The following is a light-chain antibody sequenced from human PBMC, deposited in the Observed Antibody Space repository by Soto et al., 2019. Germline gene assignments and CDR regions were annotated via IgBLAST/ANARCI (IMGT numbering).Light chain of an antibody. J-gene: IGKJ2*01. CDR1: QTISTY. V-gene: IGKV3-15*01. Sequence: EVLLTQSPATLSLSPGERATLSCRASQTISTYLAWYQQKHGQSPRLLIYGASTRATAIPARFSASGSGTEFTLTISSLQSEDFEVYYCQQYNNWPYTFGQGTKVDIK. CDR2: GAS. CDR3: QQYNNWPYT.